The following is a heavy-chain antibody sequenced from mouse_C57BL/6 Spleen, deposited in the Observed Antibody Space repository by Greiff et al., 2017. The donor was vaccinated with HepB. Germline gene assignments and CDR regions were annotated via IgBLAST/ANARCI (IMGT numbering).Heavy chain of an antibody. J-gene: IGHJ2*01. V-gene: IGHV1-54*01. D-gene: IGHD4-1*01. Sequence: VQLKESGAELVRPGTSVKVSCKASGYAFTNYLIEWVKQRPGQGLEWIGVINPGSGGTNYNEKFKGKATLTADKSSSTAYMQLSSLTSEDSAVYFCARWGLGRDYFDYWGQGTTLTVSS. CDR1: GYAFTNYL. CDR3: ARWGLGRDYFDY. CDR2: INPGSGGT.